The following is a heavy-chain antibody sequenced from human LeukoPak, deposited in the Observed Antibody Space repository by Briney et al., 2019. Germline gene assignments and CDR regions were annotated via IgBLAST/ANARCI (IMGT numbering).Heavy chain of an antibody. J-gene: IGHJ5*02. V-gene: IGHV1-24*01. CDR1: GYTLTELS. D-gene: IGHD3-22*01. Sequence: GASVKVSCKVSGYTLTELSMHWVRQAPGKGLEWMGGIDPEDGETIYAQKFQGRVTMTEDTSTDTAYMELSSLRSEDTAVYYCAAYYYDSSGYYHNWFDPWGQGTLVTVSS. CDR3: AAYYYDSSGYYHNWFDP. CDR2: IDPEDGET.